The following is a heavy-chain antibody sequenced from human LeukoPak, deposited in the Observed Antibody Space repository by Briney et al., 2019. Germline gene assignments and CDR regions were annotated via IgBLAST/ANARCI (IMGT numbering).Heavy chain of an antibody. CDR3: ARAVSSATVVTSYYFDY. CDR1: GYTFTSYG. J-gene: IGHJ4*02. D-gene: IGHD4-23*01. V-gene: IGHV1-69*13. CDR2: IIPIFGTA. Sequence: RASVKVSCKGSGYTFTSYGISWVRQAPGQGLEWMGGIIPIFGTANYAQKFQGRVTITADESTSTAYMELSSLRSEDTAVYYCARAVSSATVVTSYYFDYWGQGTLVTVSS.